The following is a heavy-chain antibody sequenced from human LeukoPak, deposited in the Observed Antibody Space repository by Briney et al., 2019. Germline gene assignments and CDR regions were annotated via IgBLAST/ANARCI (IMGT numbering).Heavy chain of an antibody. Sequence: GGSLRLSCAASGFTFSNYGIHWVRQAPGKGLEWVAVISYDGNNKYYADSVKGRFTISRDNSKNTLFLQMNSLRVEDTAPYYCAKSVAIYFYYGLDVWGQGTTVTVSS. V-gene: IGHV3-30*18. J-gene: IGHJ6*02. CDR1: GFTFSNYG. D-gene: IGHD3-3*01. CDR3: AKSVAIYFYYGLDV. CDR2: ISYDGNNK.